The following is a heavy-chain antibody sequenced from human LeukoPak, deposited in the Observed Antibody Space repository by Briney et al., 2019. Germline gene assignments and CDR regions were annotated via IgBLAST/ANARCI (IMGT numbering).Heavy chain of an antibody. CDR1: GLTFDDYA. V-gene: IGHV3-9*01. Sequence: GRSLTLSCPAAGLTFDDYAMHCVRHAPGMGLEWVSGTSWNSGSIGYAGSVKGRFTISRDNAKNSLYLQMNSLKAEDTALYYSAKDGGAAVCAFDIWGQGTMVTVSS. D-gene: IGHD6-13*01. J-gene: IGHJ3*02. CDR2: TSWNSGSI. CDR3: AKDGGAAVCAFDI.